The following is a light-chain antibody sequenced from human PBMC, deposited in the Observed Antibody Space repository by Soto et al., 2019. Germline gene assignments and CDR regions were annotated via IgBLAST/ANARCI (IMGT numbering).Light chain of an antibody. CDR1: QSVISTY. J-gene: IGKJ1*01. CDR2: GAS. Sequence: EILFTQYPGSLSFHPRESVPLPCRDSQSVISTYLAWYQQKPGQAPRLLIYGASSRATGIPDRFSGSGSGTDFTLTISRLEPEDFAVYHCQHYNSWPRTWTFGQGTKVDIK. V-gene: IGKV3-20*01. CDR3: QHYNSWPRTWT.